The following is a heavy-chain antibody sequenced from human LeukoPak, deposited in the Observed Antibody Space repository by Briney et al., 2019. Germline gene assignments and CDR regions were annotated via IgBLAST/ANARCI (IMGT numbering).Heavy chain of an antibody. Sequence: GGSLRLSCAAFGFTVSSNYMSWVRQAPGKGLEWVSVIFGGGGTYYGDSVRGRFTISRDNSKNTLYLQMNSLRAEDTAVYHCARVQQGAWYFDLWGRGTLVTVSS. CDR1: GFTVSSNY. V-gene: IGHV3-53*01. CDR3: ARVQQGAWYFDL. CDR2: IFGGGGT. J-gene: IGHJ2*01. D-gene: IGHD6-13*01.